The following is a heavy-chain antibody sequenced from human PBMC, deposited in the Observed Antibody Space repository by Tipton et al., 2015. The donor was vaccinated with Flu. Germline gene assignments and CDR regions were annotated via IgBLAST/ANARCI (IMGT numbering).Heavy chain of an antibody. D-gene: IGHD4-11*01. CDR1: GDSITSSNYY. J-gene: IGHJ5*02. CDR2: TFHSGNT. V-gene: IGHV4-39*07. CDR3: ARRDYSNYVSEPKNWFDP. Sequence: TLSLTCGVSGDSITSSNYYWGWIRQPPGKGLEWIGNTFHSGNTYLNPSLKSRVTISIDTSKNEFSLKLSSVTAADTAVYYCARRDYSNYVSEPKNWFDPRGQGALVTVSS.